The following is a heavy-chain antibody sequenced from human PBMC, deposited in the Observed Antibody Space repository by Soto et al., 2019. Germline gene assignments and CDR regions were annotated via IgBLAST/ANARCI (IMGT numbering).Heavy chain of an antibody. CDR2: ISYDGSNK. J-gene: IGHJ4*02. CDR3: AKDWGVEVHNWNSPGY. Sequence: QVQLVESGGGVVQPGRSLRLSCAASGFTFSSYGMHWVRQAPGKGLEWVAVISYDGSNKYYADSVKGRFTISRDNSKNTLYLQMNSLRAEDTAVYYCAKDWGVEVHNWNSPGYWGQGTLVTVSS. D-gene: IGHD1-7*01. V-gene: IGHV3-30*18. CDR1: GFTFSSYG.